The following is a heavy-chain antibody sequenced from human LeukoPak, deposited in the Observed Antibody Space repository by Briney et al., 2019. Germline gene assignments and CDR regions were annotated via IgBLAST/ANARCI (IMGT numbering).Heavy chain of an antibody. CDR2: INHSGST. D-gene: IGHD1-7*01. Sequence: SETLSLTCAVYGGSFSGYYWSWIRQPPGKGLEWIGEINHSGSTNYNPSLKSRVTISVDTSKNQFSLKLSSVTAADTAVYYCALYNWNYPDNWFDPWGQGTLVTVSS. CDR3: ALYNWNYPDNWFDP. CDR1: GGSFSGYY. J-gene: IGHJ5*02. V-gene: IGHV4-34*01.